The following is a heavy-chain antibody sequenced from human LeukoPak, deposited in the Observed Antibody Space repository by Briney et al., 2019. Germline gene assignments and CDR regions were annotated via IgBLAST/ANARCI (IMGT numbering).Heavy chain of an antibody. Sequence: PGGSLGLSCAASGFTFSSYNMNWVRQAPGKGLEWVSSISTSDSYIYYADSVKGRFTISRDNAKNSLYLQMNSLRAEDTAVYYCAMTLVGTTTVDYWGQGTLVTVSS. CDR2: ISTSDSYI. CDR3: AMTLVGTTTVDY. V-gene: IGHV3-21*01. J-gene: IGHJ4*02. D-gene: IGHD1-26*01. CDR1: GFTFSSYN.